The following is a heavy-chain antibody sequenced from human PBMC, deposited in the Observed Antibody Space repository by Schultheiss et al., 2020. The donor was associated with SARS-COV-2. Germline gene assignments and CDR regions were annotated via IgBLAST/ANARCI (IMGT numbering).Heavy chain of an antibody. J-gene: IGHJ6*02. V-gene: IGHV4-59*12. CDR1: GGSISSYY. D-gene: IGHD6-13*01. Sequence: SETLSLTCTVSGGSISSYYWSWIRQPPGMGLEWIGYIYYSGSTNYNPSLKSRVTMSVDTSKNQFSLKLSSVTAADTAVYYCARARWSSIGGMDVWGQGTTVTVSS. CDR3: ARARWSSIGGMDV. CDR2: IYYSGST.